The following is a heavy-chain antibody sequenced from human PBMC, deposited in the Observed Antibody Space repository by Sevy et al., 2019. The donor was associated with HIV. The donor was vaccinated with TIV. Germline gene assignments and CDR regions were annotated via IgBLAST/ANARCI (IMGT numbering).Heavy chain of an antibody. Sequence: GGSLRLSCAASGFTFSSYAMSWVRQAPGKGLEWVSAISCSGGSTYYADSVKGRFTISRDNSKNTLYLQMNSLRAEDTAVYYCAKVVDSSSWYPHWGQGTLVTVSS. CDR1: GFTFSSYA. D-gene: IGHD6-13*01. CDR2: ISCSGGST. V-gene: IGHV3-23*01. J-gene: IGHJ4*02. CDR3: AKVVDSSSWYPH.